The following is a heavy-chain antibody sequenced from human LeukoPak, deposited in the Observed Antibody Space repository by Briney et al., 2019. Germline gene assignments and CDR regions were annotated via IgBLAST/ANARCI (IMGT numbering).Heavy chain of an antibody. CDR1: GGSVSSGSYY. CDR2: IYYSGST. D-gene: IGHD3-10*01. J-gene: IGHJ4*02. V-gene: IGHV4-61*01. CDR3: ASLSPVLLWFGVFDY. Sequence: SETLSVTCTVSGGSVSSGSYYWSWIRQPPGKGLEWIGYIYYSGSTNYNPSLKSRVTISVDTSKNQFSLKLSSVTAADTAVYYCASLSPVLLWFGVFDYWGQGTLVTVSS.